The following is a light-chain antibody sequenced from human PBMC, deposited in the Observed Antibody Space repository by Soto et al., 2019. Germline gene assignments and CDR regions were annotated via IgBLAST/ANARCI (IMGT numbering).Light chain of an antibody. Sequence: QSVLTQPPSVSGAPGQRVTISCTGSSSNIGAGYDVHWYQQLPGTAPKLLIYANSNRPSGVPDRFSGSKSGTSASLAITGLQAEDEADYYCQSYDSSPNYVFGTGTKVTV. CDR2: ANS. CDR1: SSNIGAGYD. CDR3: QSYDSSPNYV. J-gene: IGLJ1*01. V-gene: IGLV1-40*01.